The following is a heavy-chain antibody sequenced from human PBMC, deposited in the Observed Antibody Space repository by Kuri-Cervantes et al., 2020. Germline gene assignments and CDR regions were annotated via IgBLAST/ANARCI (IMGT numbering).Heavy chain of an antibody. CDR2: ISYDGSNK. CDR3: ARAPRGHYFDY. J-gene: IGHJ4*02. Sequence: LSLTCAASGFTFSSYAMHWVRQAPGKGLEWVAVISYDGSNKYYADSVKGRFTISRDNSKNTLYLQMNSLRDEDTAVYYCARAPRGHYFDYWGQGTLVTVSS. CDR1: GFTFSSYA. V-gene: IGHV3-30*07.